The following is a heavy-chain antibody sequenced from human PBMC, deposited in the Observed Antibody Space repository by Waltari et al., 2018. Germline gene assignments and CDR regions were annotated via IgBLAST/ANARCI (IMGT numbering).Heavy chain of an antibody. CDR3: ARGRDFWSGYYPYYYMDV. D-gene: IGHD3-3*01. V-gene: IGHV1-8*01. CDR2: MNPNSGNT. J-gene: IGHJ6*03. Sequence: QVQLVQSGAEVKKPGASVKVSCKASGYTFTRYDINWVRQAPGQGLEWMGWMNPNSGNTGYAQKFQGRVTMTRNTSISTAYMELSSLRSEDTAVYYCARGRDFWSGYYPYYYMDVWGKGTTVTVSS. CDR1: GYTFTRYD.